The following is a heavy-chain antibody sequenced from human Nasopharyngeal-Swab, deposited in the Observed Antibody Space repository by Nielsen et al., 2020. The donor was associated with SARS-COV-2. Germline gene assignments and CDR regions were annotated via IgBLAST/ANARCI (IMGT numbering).Heavy chain of an antibody. CDR3: TTACYYDSSGYPAGEDDAFDI. Sequence: VRQAPGKGLEWVGRIKSKTDGGTTDYAAPVKGRFTISRDDSKNTLYLQMNSLKTEDTAVYYCTTACYYDSSGYPAGEDDAFDIWGQGTTVTVSS. CDR2: IKSKTDGGTT. D-gene: IGHD3-22*01. V-gene: IGHV3-15*01. J-gene: IGHJ3*02.